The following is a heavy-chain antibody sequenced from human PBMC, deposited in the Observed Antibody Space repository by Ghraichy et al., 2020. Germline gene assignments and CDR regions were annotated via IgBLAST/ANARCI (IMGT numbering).Heavy chain of an antibody. CDR3: ARVVFSNNWTPVHWFDP. J-gene: IGHJ5*02. CDR1: GLSFSDYD. V-gene: IGHV4-34*01. D-gene: IGHD1-1*01. CDR2: INDSGSI. Sequence: SETLSLTCAVYGLSFSDYDWTWIRQPPGKGLEWIGEINDSGSIDYNASLKSRVSISLDTSKNQFSLKLSSVTAADTAVYFCARVVFSNNWTPVHWFDPWGQGTLVIVSS.